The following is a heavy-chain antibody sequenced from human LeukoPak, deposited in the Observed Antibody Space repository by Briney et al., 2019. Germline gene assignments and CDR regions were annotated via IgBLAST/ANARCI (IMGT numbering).Heavy chain of an antibody. V-gene: IGHV3-30*19. J-gene: IGHJ6*02. D-gene: IGHD5-12*01. CDR2: ISFGGSPT. CDR1: GFIFNNYA. Sequence: GGSLRLSCAASGFIFNNYAMSWVRQAPGKGLEWVALISFGGSPTYYADSVRGRFTISRDNSKNTLFLQMSSLKAEDTAVYYCAREGASNGYHYGMDVWGQGTTVSVSS. CDR3: AREGASNGYHYGMDV.